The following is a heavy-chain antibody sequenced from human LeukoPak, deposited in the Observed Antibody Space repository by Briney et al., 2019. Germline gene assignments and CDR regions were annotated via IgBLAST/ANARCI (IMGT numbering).Heavy chain of an antibody. V-gene: IGHV1-69*01. CDR2: IIPIFGTA. CDR1: GGTFSSYA. Sequence: GASVTVSCKASGGTFSSYAISWVRQAPGQGFEWMGGIIPIFGTANYAQKFQGRVTITADESTSTAYMELSSLRSEDTAVYYCARNAVAGFYYFDYWGQGTLVTVSS. D-gene: IGHD6-19*01. CDR3: ARNAVAGFYYFDY. J-gene: IGHJ4*02.